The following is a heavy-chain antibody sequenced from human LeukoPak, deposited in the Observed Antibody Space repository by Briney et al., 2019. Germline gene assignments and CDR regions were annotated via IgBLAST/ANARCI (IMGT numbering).Heavy chain of an antibody. CDR3: ASFPPTSCFDY. Sequence: PGGSLRLSCAASGFTFSSSAMSWVRQAPGKGLEWVANIKQDGSEKYYVDSVKGRFTISRDNAKNSLYLQMHSLRAEDTAVYYCASFPPTSCFDYWGQGTLVTVSS. CDR1: GFTFSSSA. CDR2: IKQDGSEK. J-gene: IGHJ4*02. V-gene: IGHV3-7*01.